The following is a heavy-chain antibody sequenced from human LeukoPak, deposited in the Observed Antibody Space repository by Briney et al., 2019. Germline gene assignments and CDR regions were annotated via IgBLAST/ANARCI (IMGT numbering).Heavy chain of an antibody. CDR3: ATTNDGGGYQWGDFFDF. CDR1: GGTSNSPA. CDR2: IIPNLGTT. D-gene: IGHD3-22*01. J-gene: IGHJ4*02. Sequence: ASVKVSCKASGGTSNSPAISWVRQAPGQGLEWMGRIIPNLGTTNRAQNFQDRATLTAGRSTNTAYMELTSLTSDDTAVYYCATTNDGGGYQWGDFFDFWGQGTLVTVSS. V-gene: IGHV1-69*04.